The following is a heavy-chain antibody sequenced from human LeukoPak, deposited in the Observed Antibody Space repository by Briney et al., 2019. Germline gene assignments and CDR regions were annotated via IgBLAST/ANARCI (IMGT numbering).Heavy chain of an antibody. CDR2: ISYDGSNK. CDR3: ARLLSGN. Sequence: GGSLRLSCAASGFTFSSYAMHWVRQAPGKGLEWVAVISYDGSNKYYADSVKGRFTISRDNSKDTLYLQMNSLRAEDTTVYYCARLLSGNWGQGTLVTVSS. J-gene: IGHJ4*02. CDR1: GFTFSSYA. V-gene: IGHV3-30-3*01. D-gene: IGHD2-15*01.